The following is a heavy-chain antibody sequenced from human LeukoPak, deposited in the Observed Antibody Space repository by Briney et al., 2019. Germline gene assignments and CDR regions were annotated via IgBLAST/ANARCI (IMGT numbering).Heavy chain of an antibody. V-gene: IGHV3-23*01. D-gene: IGHD3-3*01. J-gene: IGHJ4*02. Sequence: GGSLRLSCAASGFIFSSYAMSWVRQAPGKGLEWVSAIGGDAVSTYYADSVKGRFSISRDNSKDTLYLQMNSLRADDTAVYYCAKDLWKADYWGQGTLVTVSS. CDR2: IGGDAVST. CDR3: AKDLWKADY. CDR1: GFIFSSYA.